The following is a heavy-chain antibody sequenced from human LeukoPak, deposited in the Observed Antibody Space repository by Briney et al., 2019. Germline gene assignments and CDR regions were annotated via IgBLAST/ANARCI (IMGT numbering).Heavy chain of an antibody. Sequence: SVKVSCKASGFTFTSSAVQWVRQDRGQRLEWIGWIVVGSGNTNYAQKFQEKVTITRDMCTSTAYMELRSLRSEDTAVYYCAAGRNYDCWSGYYNYWGQGTLVNVSS. J-gene: IGHJ4*02. CDR2: IVVGSGNT. V-gene: IGHV1-58*01. D-gene: IGHD3-3*01. CDR3: AAGRNYDCWSGYYNY. CDR1: GFTFTSSA.